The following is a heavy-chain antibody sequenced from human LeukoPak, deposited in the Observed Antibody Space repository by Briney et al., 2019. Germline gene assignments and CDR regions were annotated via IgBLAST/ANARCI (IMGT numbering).Heavy chain of an antibody. CDR3: ARVLQQYYYYMDV. V-gene: IGHV3-48*04. J-gene: IGHJ6*03. Sequence: GGSLRLSCAASGFTFSSYSMNWVRQAPGKGLEWVSYISTSSSTIYYADSVKGRFTISRDNAKNLLYLQMNSLRAEDTAVYYCARVLQQYYYYMDVWGKGTTVTVSS. CDR1: GFTFSSYS. CDR2: ISTSSSTI.